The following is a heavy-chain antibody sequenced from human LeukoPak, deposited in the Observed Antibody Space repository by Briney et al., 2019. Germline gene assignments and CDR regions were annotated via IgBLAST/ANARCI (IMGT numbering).Heavy chain of an antibody. V-gene: IGHV3-23*01. Sequence: PGGSLRLSCAASGFTFSSYAMSWVRQAPGKGPEWVSAISGSGGSTYYADSVKGRFTISRDNSKNTLYLQMNSLRAEDTAVYYCAKSTMTTVTTGYFDYWGQGTLVTVSS. D-gene: IGHD4-17*01. CDR3: AKSTMTTVTTGYFDY. CDR2: ISGSGGST. CDR1: GFTFSSYA. J-gene: IGHJ4*02.